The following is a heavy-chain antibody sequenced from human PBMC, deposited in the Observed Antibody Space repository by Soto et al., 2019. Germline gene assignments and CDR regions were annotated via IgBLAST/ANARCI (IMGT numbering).Heavy chain of an antibody. D-gene: IGHD1-1*01. J-gene: IGHJ4*02. Sequence: EVQLLESGGGLVQPGGSLTLSCAVSGFSFSTYGVTWVSQAPGKGLEWVSGVSGGSGVTHYADSVKGRFTITGDNSKNAVSLYMNSLRVEDTAVSYGANWNGYGDYWGQGPLVTVSS. V-gene: IGHV3-23*01. CDR3: ANWNGYGDY. CDR1: GFSFSTYG. CDR2: VSGGSGVT.